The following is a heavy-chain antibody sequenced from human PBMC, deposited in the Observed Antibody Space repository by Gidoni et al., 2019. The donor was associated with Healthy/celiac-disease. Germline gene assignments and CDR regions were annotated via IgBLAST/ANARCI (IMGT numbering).Heavy chain of an antibody. CDR3: AKDRGFYTAMATYYFDY. Sequence: QVQLVESGGGVVQPGRSLRLSCAASGFTFRSYGMHWVRQAPGKGLEWVAVISYDGSNKSYADSVKGRFTISRDNSKNTLYLQMNSLRAEDTAVYYCAKDRGFYTAMATYYFDYWGQGTLVTVSS. J-gene: IGHJ4*02. CDR1: GFTFRSYG. V-gene: IGHV3-30*18. CDR2: ISYDGSNK. D-gene: IGHD5-18*01.